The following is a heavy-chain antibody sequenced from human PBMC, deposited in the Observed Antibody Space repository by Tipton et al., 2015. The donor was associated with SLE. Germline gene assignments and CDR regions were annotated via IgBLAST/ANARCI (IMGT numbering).Heavy chain of an antibody. J-gene: IGHJ4*02. Sequence: TLSLTCTVSGGSISSSYYWNWIRQPPGKGLEWIGEINHSGITNYNPSLKSRVTISVDTSKNQFSLKLTSVTAADTAVYYCGRLEGSSWSLYYLDYWGRGQLVTVAS. CDR2: INHSGIT. CDR1: GGSISSSYY. D-gene: IGHD6-13*01. CDR3: GRLEGSSWSLYYLDY. V-gene: IGHV4-34*01.